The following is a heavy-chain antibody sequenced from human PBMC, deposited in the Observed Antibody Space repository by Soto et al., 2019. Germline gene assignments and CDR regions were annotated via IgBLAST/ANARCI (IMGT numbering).Heavy chain of an antibody. Sequence: EVQLLESGGGLVQPGGSLRLSCAASGFTFSSYAMSWVRQAPGKGLEWVSAISGSGGSTYYADSVKGRFTIYRDNSKNTLYLQMNSLRAEDTAVYYCAKDDYGDYYYYRDVWGKGTTVIVSS. CDR1: GFTFSSYA. CDR3: AKDDYGDYYYYRDV. D-gene: IGHD4-17*01. CDR2: ISGSGGST. J-gene: IGHJ6*03. V-gene: IGHV3-23*01.